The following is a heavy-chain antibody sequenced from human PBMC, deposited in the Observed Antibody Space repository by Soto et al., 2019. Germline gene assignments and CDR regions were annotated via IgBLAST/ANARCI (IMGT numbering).Heavy chain of an antibody. CDR3: ARGLQLPPKNYGMDV. CDR2: IYYSGRT. CDR1: GGSISSGYYY. D-gene: IGHD5-18*01. V-gene: IGHV4-30-4*01. J-gene: IGHJ6*02. Sequence: QVQLQESGPGLVKPSETLSLTCTVSGGSISSGYYYWRWIRQPPGKGLEWIGYIYYSGRTFYNPSLKSRVTISVDTSKNQFSLKLSSVTAADTAVYYCARGLQLPPKNYGMDVWGQGTTVTVSS.